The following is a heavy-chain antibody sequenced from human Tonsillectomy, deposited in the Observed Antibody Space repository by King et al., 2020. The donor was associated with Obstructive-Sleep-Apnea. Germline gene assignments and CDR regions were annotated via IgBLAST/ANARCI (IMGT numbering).Heavy chain of an antibody. V-gene: IGHV1-8*01. CDR1: GYTFASYD. Sequence: QLVQSGAEVKKPGASVKVSCKASGYTFASYDINWVRQATGQGLEWMGWMNPNSGNTGYAQKCQGRVTMTRTTSITTAYMELSSLRSGDTAVYYCARGVPAAPDYWGQGTLVTVSS. D-gene: IGHD2-2*01. CDR3: ARGVPAAPDY. J-gene: IGHJ4*02. CDR2: MNPNSGNT.